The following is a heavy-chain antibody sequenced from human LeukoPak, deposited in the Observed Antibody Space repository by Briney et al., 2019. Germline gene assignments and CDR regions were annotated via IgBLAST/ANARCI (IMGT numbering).Heavy chain of an antibody. D-gene: IGHD3-3*01. CDR2: INHRGST. V-gene: IGHV4-34*01. Sequence: SETLSLTCAVYGGSFSGYYWSWIRQPPGKGLEWIGEINHRGSTNYNPSLKSRVTISVDTSKNQFSLKLSSVTAADTAVYYCAREADVAYYDFWSLENWFDPWGQGTLVTVSS. J-gene: IGHJ5*02. CDR3: AREADVAYYDFWSLENWFDP. CDR1: GGSFSGYY.